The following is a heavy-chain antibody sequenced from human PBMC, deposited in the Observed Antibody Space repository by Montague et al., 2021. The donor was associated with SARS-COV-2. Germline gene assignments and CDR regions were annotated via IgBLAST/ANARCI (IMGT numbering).Heavy chain of an antibody. CDR3: ARDLEGIDV. D-gene: IGHD3-10*01. V-gene: IGHV4-34*09. CDR2: IDKSGTT. Sequence: IDKSGTTQYNPSLKSRVSLSVDTSKNQFSLNLRSATAADTALYYCARDLEGIDVWGQGTTVIVCS. J-gene: IGHJ6*01.